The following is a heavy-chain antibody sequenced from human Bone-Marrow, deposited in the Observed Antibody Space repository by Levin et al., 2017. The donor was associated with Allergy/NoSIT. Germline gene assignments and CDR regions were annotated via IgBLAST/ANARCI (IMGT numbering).Heavy chain of an antibody. J-gene: IGHJ6*02. CDR1: GFTFRTYG. V-gene: IGHV3-33*01. CDR3: ARGKDGMDV. CDR2: IWSDGSIQ. Sequence: GESLKISCGASGFTFRTYGMHWVRHAPGKGLEWVALIWSDGSIQYYTDSVKGRFTISRDNSKNTLYLQMNSLKDEDTALYYCARGKDGMDVWGQGTTVTVSS.